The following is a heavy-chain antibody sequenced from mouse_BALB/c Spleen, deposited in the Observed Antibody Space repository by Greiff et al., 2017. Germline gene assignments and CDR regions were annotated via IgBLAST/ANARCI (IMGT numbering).Heavy chain of an antibody. D-gene: IGHD2-1*01. Sequence: VKLVESGPGLVAPSQSLSITCTVSGFSLTGYGVNWVRQPPGKGLEWLGMIWGDGSTDYNSALKSRLSISKDNSKSQVFLKMNSLQTDDTARYYCARSYGNYVGYYAMDYWGQGTSVTVSS. J-gene: IGHJ4*01. CDR3: ARSYGNYVGYYAMDY. CDR2: IWGDGST. V-gene: IGHV2-6-7*01. CDR1: GFSLTGYG.